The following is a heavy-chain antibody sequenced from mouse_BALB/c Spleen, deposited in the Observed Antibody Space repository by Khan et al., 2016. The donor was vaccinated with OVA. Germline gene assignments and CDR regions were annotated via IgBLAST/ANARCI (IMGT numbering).Heavy chain of an antibody. CDR1: GFTFSGYG. Sequence: EVELVESGGGLVQPGGSRKLSCAASGFTFSGYGMAWVRQAPGKGPEWVAFISNLAYSIYYADTVTGRFTISRENAKNTLYLEMSTLRSEDTAMYYCARSWAMDYWGQGTSVTVSS. V-gene: IGHV5-15*02. J-gene: IGHJ4*01. CDR3: ARSWAMDY. CDR2: ISNLAYSI.